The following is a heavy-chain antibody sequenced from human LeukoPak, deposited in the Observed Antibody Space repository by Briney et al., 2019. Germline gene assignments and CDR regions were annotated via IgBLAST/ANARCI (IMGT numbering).Heavy chain of an antibody. CDR2: ISGSGGST. D-gene: IGHD2-2*01. CDR3: AKPYCSSTSCYLGYYYYYMDV. V-gene: IGHV3-23*01. Sequence: GGSLRLSCAASGFTFSSYAMSWVRQAPGKGLEWVSAISGSGGSTYYADSVKGRFTISRDNSKNTLYLQMNSLRAEDTAVYYCAKPYCSSTSCYLGYYYYYMDVWGKGTTVTVSS. CDR1: GFTFSSYA. J-gene: IGHJ6*03.